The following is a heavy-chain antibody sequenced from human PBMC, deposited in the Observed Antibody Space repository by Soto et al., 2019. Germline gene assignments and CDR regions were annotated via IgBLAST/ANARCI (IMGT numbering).Heavy chain of an antibody. J-gene: IGHJ6*03. CDR3: ARLYLNYYYYYMDV. CDR2: IYYSGST. Sequence: SETLSLTCTVSGGSISSGGYYWSWIRRHPGKGLEWIGYIYYSGSTYYNPSLKSRVTISVDTSKNQFSLKLSPVTAADTAVYYCARLYLNYYYYYMDVWGKGTTVTVSS. V-gene: IGHV4-31*03. CDR1: GGSISSGGYY.